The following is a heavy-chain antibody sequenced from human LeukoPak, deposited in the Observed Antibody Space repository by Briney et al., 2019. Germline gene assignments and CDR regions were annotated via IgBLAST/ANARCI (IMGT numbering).Heavy chain of an antibody. CDR1: GYSISSGYY. J-gene: IGHJ4*02. CDR2: IYHSGST. Sequence: SETLSLTCAVSGYSISSGYYWGWIRQPPGKGLEWIGSIYHSGSTYYNPSLKSRVTISVDTSKNQFSLKLSSVTAADTAVYYCARLGAYSSSRYVSGVMDYWGQGTLVTVSS. V-gene: IGHV4-38-2*01. D-gene: IGHD6-13*01. CDR3: ARLGAYSSSRYVSGVMDY.